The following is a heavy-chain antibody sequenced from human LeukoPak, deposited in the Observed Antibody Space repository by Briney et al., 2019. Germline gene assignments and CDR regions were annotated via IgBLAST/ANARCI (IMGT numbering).Heavy chain of an antibody. CDR3: ARDSSGYQDFDY. CDR2: ICYSGST. Sequence: SQTLSLTCTVSGGSISSGDYYWSWIRQHPGKGLEWIGYICYSGSTYYNPSLKSRVTISVDTSKNQFSLKLSSVTAADTAVYYCARDSSGYQDFDYWGQGTLVTVSS. D-gene: IGHD3-22*01. V-gene: IGHV4-30-4*01. J-gene: IGHJ4*02. CDR1: GGSISSGDYY.